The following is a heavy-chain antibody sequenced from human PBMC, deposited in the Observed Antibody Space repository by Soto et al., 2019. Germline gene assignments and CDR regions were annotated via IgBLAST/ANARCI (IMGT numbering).Heavy chain of an antibody. D-gene: IGHD6-13*01. CDR2: IIPIFGTA. CDR3: VASSSWPNWFDP. CDR1: GGTFSSYA. J-gene: IGHJ5*02. V-gene: IGHV1-69*12. Sequence: QVQLVQSGAEVKKPGSSVKVSCKASGGTFSSYAISWVRQAPGQGLEWMGGIIPIFGTANYAQKFQGRVTITADESPSTAYMELSSLRSEDTAVYYCVASSSWPNWFDPWGQGTLVTVSS.